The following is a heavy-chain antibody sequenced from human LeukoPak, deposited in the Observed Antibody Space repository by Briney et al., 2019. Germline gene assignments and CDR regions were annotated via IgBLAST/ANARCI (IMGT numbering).Heavy chain of an antibody. V-gene: IGHV3-23*01. CDR3: AGGQDYSNYYFDY. D-gene: IGHD4-11*01. CDR2: ISGSGGST. J-gene: IGHJ4*02. Sequence: TGGSLRLSCAASGFTFSSYAMSWVRQAPGKGLEWVSAISGSGGSTYYADSVKGRFTISRDNSKNTLYLQMNSLRAEDTAVYYCAGGQDYSNYYFDYWGQGTLVTVSS. CDR1: GFTFSSYA.